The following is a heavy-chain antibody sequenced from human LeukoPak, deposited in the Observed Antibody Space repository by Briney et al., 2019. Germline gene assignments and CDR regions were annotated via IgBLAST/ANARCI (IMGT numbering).Heavy chain of an antibody. J-gene: IGHJ5*02. V-gene: IGHV3-7*01. D-gene: IGHD6-6*01. CDR1: GFTFNNYW. Sequence: GGSLRLSCAISGFTFNNYWMSWVRQAPGKGLEWVANINQDGSEKYYVDSVKGRFTISRDNAKNSLYLQMNSLRVEDTAIYYCARERIGDSSSIFFSWGQGTLVTVSS. CDR2: INQDGSEK. CDR3: ARERIGDSSSIFFS.